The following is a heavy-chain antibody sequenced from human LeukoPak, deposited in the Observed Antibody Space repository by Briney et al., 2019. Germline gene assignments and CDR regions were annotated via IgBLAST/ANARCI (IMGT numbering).Heavy chain of an antibody. CDR2: INHSGST. V-gene: IGHV4-34*01. CDR1: GGSFSGYY. Sequence: SETLSLTCAVYGGSFSGYYWSWIRQPPGKGLEWIGEINHSGSTNHNPSLKSRVTISVDTSKNQFSLKLSSVTAADTAVYYCARGGLAVAGTLDYWGQGTLVTVSS. CDR3: ARGGLAVAGTLDY. D-gene: IGHD6-19*01. J-gene: IGHJ4*02.